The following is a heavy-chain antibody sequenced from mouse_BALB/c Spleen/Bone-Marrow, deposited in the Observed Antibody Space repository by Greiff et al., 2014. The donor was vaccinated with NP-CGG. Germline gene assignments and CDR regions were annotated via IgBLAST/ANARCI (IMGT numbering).Heavy chain of an antibody. V-gene: IGHV14-3*02. D-gene: IGHD1-1*01. CDR1: GFNIKDTY. Sequence: VQLQQSGAELVKPGASVKLSCTASGFNIKDTYMHWVKQRPEQGLEWIGRIDPANGNTKYDPKFQGKATITADTSSNTAYQQLSSRTSEDTAVYYCAPYYYGSSQFAYWGQGTLVTVSA. CDR2: IDPANGNT. J-gene: IGHJ3*01. CDR3: APYYYGSSQFAY.